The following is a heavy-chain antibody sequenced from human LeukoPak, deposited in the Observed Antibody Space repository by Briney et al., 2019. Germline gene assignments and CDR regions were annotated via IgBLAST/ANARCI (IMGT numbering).Heavy chain of an antibody. D-gene: IGHD3-10*01. Sequence: GSLRLSCAASGFTFSSYEMNWVRQAPGKGLEWVSYVSSSGSTIYYADSVKGRFTISRDNAKNSLYLQMNSLRAEDTAVYYCARVTYYYGSGSYWGDFGTVDYWGQGTLVTVSS. J-gene: IGHJ4*02. CDR3: ARVTYYYGSGSYWGDFGTVDY. V-gene: IGHV3-48*03. CDR1: GFTFSSYE. CDR2: VSSSGSTI.